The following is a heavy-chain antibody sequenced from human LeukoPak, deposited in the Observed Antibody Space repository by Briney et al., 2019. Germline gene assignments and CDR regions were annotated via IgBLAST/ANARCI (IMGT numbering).Heavy chain of an antibody. J-gene: IGHJ6*02. V-gene: IGHV3-53*04. CDR1: GFTVSSNY. Sequence: GGSLRLSCAASGFTVSSNYMSWVRQAPGKGLEWVSVIYSGGSTYYADSVKGRFTISRHNSKNTLYLQMNSLRAEGTAVYYCARGEEASRIAAAGDYYGMDVWGQGTTVTVSS. D-gene: IGHD6-13*01. CDR3: ARGEEASRIAAAGDYYGMDV. CDR2: IYSGGST.